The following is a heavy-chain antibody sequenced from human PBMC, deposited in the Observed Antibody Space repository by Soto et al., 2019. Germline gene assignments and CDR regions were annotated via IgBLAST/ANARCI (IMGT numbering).Heavy chain of an antibody. CDR2: IYHSGST. V-gene: IGHV4-30-2*01. CDR1: GCSISSGGYS. J-gene: IGHJ5*02. Sequence: PSDTLSLTLAVYGCSISSGGYSWSWIRQPPGKGLEWIGYIYHSGSTYYNPSLKSRVTISVDRSKNQFSLKLSSVTAADTAVYSWASALGPWGQVTLVTVSS. CDR3: ASALGP.